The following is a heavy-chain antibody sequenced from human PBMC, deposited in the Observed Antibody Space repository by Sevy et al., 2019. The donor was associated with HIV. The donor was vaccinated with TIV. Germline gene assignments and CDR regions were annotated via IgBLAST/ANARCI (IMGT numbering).Heavy chain of an antibody. J-gene: IGHJ5*02. D-gene: IGHD1-1*01. CDR3: ARETEGGYEP. V-gene: IGHV3-53*01. CDR2: IYAGGNT. Sequence: GGSLRLSCAASGFRLGTSWMSWVRQAPGKGLEWVSAIYAGGNTYYADSVKGRFTISRDNSKNTVYLQMNTLTADDTAVYYCARETEGGYEPWGQGTLVTVSS. CDR1: GFRLGTSW.